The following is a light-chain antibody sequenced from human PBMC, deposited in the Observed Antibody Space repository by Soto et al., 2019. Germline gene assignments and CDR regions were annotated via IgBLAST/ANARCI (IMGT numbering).Light chain of an antibody. Sequence: EIVLTQSPATLSLSPGEGATLSCRAGQSVGSSVAWYQQKPGQPPRLLIYDASNRATGIPVRFSGSGSGTDFTLTISSLEPEDFAVYYCQQRSDWVTFGGGTKVEL. CDR3: QQRSDWVT. J-gene: IGKJ4*01. V-gene: IGKV3-11*01. CDR2: DAS. CDR1: QSVGSS.